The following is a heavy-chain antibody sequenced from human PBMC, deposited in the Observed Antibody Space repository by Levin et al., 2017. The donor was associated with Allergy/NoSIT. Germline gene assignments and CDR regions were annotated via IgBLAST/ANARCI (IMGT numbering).Heavy chain of an antibody. CDR2: IRYDGSNK. CDR1: GVIFSGYG. V-gene: IGHV3-33*01. J-gene: IGHJ4*02. CDR3: ARDGVGTTAYVGYFDY. D-gene: IGHD1-26*01. Sequence: GGSLRLSCAASGVIFSGYGMHWVRQAPGKGLEWVAVIRYDGSNKYYADSVKGRFTISRDNSKNTLYLQMNSLRAEDTAVYYCARDGVGTTAYVGYFDYWGQGALVTVSS.